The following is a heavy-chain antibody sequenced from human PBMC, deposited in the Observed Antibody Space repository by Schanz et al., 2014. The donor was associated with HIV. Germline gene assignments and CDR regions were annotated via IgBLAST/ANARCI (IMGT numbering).Heavy chain of an antibody. CDR1: GFTFSNYG. Sequence: QVQLVESGGGVVQPGKSLRLSCAASGFTFSNYGMHWVRQAPGKGLEWVAVISYDGRNKYYGDSVKGRFSVSRDNSKNTLYVQMKSLRAEDTAVYYCARDWNYYDTKYRGKGNYYHYYGMDVWGQGTTVTVSS. V-gene: IGHV3-30*03. CDR3: ARDWNYYDTKYRGKGNYYHYYGMDV. J-gene: IGHJ6*02. CDR2: ISYDGRNK. D-gene: IGHD3-22*01.